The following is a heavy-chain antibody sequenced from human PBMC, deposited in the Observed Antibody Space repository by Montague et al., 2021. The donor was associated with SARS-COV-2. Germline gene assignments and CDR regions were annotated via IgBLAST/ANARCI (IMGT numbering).Heavy chain of an antibody. CDR2: IYYTGST. D-gene: IGHD1-1*01. CDR3: ARNEEGYGYFDL. V-gene: IGHV4-39*01. Sequence: SEPLSLTCTVSGGSISSTDHFWGWIRQPPGKGLEWIGSIYYTGSTFYTPSLKSRVTISVDTSKNEFSLKLISVTATDTAVYYCARNEEGYGYFDLWGRGTLVTVSS. CDR1: GGSISSTDHF. J-gene: IGHJ2*01.